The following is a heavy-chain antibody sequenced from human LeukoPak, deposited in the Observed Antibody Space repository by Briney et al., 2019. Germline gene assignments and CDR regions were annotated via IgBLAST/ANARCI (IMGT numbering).Heavy chain of an antibody. CDR1: GFTFSSYA. D-gene: IGHD3-22*01. CDR3: AKSSYYDSSGYYREYYFDY. J-gene: IGHJ4*02. Sequence: GGSLRLSCAASGFTFSSYAMSWVRQAPGKGLEWVSAISGGGGSTHYADSVKGRFTISRDNSKNTLYLQMSSLRAGNTAVYYCAKSSYYDSSGYYREYYFDYWGQGTLVTVSS. V-gene: IGHV3-23*01. CDR2: ISGGGGST.